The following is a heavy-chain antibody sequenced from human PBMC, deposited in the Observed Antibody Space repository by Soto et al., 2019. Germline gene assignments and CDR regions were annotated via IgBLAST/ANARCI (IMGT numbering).Heavy chain of an antibody. CDR3: ATLYYDILTGDPDDAFDI. CDR2: IIPIFGTA. J-gene: IGHJ3*02. Sequence: SGKVSCNALVSTLSSYAISWVRQAPGQGLEWMGGIIPIFGTANYAQKFQGRVTITADESTSTAYMELRSLRSEDTAVYYCATLYYDILTGDPDDAFDIWGQGTMVT. D-gene: IGHD3-9*01. V-gene: IGHV1-69*13. CDR1: VSTLSSYA.